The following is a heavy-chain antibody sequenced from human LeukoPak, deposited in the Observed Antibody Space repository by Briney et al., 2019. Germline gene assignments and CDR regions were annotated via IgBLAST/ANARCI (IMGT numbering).Heavy chain of an antibody. CDR2: ISRSAT. J-gene: IGHJ3*02. Sequence: PGGSLRLSCAASGFTFSGLSMNWVRQAPGKGLEWVSYISRSATEDSVKGRFTISRDNAKNSLYLQMNNLRDEDTAVYYCARDQGYAFDIWGQGTMVTVSS. CDR1: GFTFSGLS. V-gene: IGHV3-48*02. CDR3: ARDQGYAFDI.